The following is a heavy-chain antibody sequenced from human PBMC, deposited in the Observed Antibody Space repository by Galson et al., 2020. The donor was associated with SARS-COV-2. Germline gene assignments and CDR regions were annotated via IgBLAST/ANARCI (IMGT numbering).Heavy chain of an antibody. CDR2: INPNSGGT. CDR1: GYSFPAYY. Sequence: ASVKVSCKPSGYSFPAYYMHWVRQAPGQGLEWTGWINPNSGGTSYAQKFQDRVTMTRDTSISTAYLELSRLTSDDMAVYYCAKGTLYYYNSGSYRFDSWGQGTLVTVSS. CDR3: AKGTLYYYNSGSYRFDS. D-gene: IGHD3-10*01. V-gene: IGHV1-2*02. J-gene: IGHJ4*02.